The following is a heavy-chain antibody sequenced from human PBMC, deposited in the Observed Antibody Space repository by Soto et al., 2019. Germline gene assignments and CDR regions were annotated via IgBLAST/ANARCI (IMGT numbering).Heavy chain of an antibody. CDR1: GFTFSSYS. V-gene: IGHV3-48*01. CDR3: AGEADYLNWFDP. Sequence: EVQLVESGGGLVQPGGSLRLSCAASGFTFSSYSMNWVRQAPGKGLEWVSYISSSSSTIYYADSVKGRFTISRDNAKNSLYLQMNSLRAEDTAVYYCAGEADYLNWFDPWGQGTLVTISS. CDR2: ISSSSSTI. D-gene: IGHD4-17*01. J-gene: IGHJ5*02.